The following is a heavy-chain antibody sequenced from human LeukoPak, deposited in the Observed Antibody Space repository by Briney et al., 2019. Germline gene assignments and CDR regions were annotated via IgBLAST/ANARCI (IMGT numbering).Heavy chain of an antibody. J-gene: IGHJ4*02. V-gene: IGHV3-74*01. D-gene: IGHD2-21*02. CDR1: GFTFSNYW. Sequence: GGSLRLSCAASGFTFSNYWMHWVRQAPGKGLVWVSRMNSDGSSTSYADSVKGRFTISRDNAKNSLYLQMNSLRAEDTAVYYCARGTAMDYWGQGTLVTVSS. CDR3: ARGTAMDY. CDR2: MNSDGSST.